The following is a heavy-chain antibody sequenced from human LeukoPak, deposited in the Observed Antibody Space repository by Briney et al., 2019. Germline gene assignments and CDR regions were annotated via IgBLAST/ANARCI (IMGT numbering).Heavy chain of an antibody. CDR1: GGSFSGYY. CDR2: INHSGST. V-gene: IGHV4-34*01. J-gene: IGHJ4*02. D-gene: IGHD3-22*01. CDR3: ARGPDYYDSSGYSGY. Sequence: SETLSLTCAVYGGSFSGYYWSWIRQPPGKGLEWIGEINHSGSTNYNPSLKRRVTISVETSKNQFSLKLSSVTAADTAVYYCARGPDYYDSSGYSGYWGQGTLVTVSS.